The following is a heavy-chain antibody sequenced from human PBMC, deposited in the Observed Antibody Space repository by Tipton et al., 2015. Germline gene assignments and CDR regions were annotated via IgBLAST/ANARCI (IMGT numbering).Heavy chain of an antibody. CDR1: GFTFSVYY. CDR2: VSTTGAVV. CDR3: ARDQRPYNFWSAASNWFDP. D-gene: IGHD3-3*01. J-gene: IGHJ5*01. Sequence: SLRLSCAASGFTFSVYYMSWIRQAPGKGLEWLSYVSTTGAVVSYADSVRGRFTISRDNANDLLFLQMTNLTVDDTAVYYCARDQRPYNFWSAASNWFDPWGQGTLVPVSA. V-gene: IGHV3-11*01.